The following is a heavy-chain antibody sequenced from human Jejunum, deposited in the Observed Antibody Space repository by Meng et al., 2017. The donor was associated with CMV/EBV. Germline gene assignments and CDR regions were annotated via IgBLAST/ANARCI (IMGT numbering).Heavy chain of an antibody. V-gene: IGHV4-39*07. CDR2: IYYRGDT. J-gene: IGHJ4*02. CDR3: ARVTVVSQRFDY. D-gene: IGHD6-25*01. CDR1: GGSISSSAYY. Sequence: SGGSISSSAYYWGWVRQPPGKGLEWIGTIYYRGDTYFSPSLGSRLSISVDTSKNHFSLRLRSVTAADTAVYYCARVTVVSQRFDYWGQGTLVTVSS.